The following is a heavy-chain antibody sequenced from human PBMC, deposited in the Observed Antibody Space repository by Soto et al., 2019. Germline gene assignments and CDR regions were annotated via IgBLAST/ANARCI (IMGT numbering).Heavy chain of an antibody. CDR2: IYYSGST. CDR1: GGSISSYY. CDR3: ARDSCSGGSCYSDWFDP. D-gene: IGHD2-15*01. J-gene: IGHJ5*02. V-gene: IGHV4-59*01. Sequence: SETLSLTCTFSGGSISSYYWSWIRQPPGKGLEWIGYIYYSGSTNYNPSLKSRVTISVDTSKNQFSLKLSSVTAADTAVYYCARDSCSGGSCYSDWFDPWGQGTLVTVSS.